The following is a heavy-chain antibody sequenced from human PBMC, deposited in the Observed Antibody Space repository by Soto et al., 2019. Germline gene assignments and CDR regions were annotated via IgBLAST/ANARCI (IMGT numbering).Heavy chain of an antibody. CDR3: ARCRDAFGFDS. V-gene: IGHV4-31*03. D-gene: IGHD2-15*01. CDR1: GGSIRSGGYY. CDR2: IHYRGRT. J-gene: IGHJ4*02. Sequence: QVQLQESGPGLVKPSDILSLTCNVSGGSIRSGGYYWGWIRQAPGKGLEWIGYIHYRGRTSYNPSLESRVSISLDTSGHQFSLTWTSVTAADTAVYYCARCRDAFGFDSWGQGTLVTVSS.